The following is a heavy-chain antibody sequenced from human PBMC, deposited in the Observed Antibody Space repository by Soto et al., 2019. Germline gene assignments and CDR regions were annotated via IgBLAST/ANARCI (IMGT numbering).Heavy chain of an antibody. Sequence: GGSLRLSCATSGFSFNDYAMYWVRQAPGQGLEGVAIISSDGHHQFYLDNLRGRFTVSRDNSKNTLYLQMNSLRPEDTAVYYCSRGTYYPQSSGLHADYWGPGTVVTVSS. V-gene: IGHV3-30*03. D-gene: IGHD3-22*01. CDR1: GFSFNDYA. CDR2: ISSDGHHQ. J-gene: IGHJ4*02. CDR3: SRGTYYPQSSGLHADY.